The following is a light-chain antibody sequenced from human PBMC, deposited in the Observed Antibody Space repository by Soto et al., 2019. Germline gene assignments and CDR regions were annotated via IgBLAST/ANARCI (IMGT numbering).Light chain of an antibody. CDR1: QGISSF. CDR3: QQIHTSPIT. V-gene: IGKV1-9*01. CDR2: AAS. J-gene: IGKJ5*01. Sequence: DIQLTQSPSFLSASLGDRVTITCRASQGISSFLAWYQQKPGKVPKLLIYAASTLQGGVPSRFSGSGSGTQFILTISSLQPEDVATYYCQQIHTSPITFGQGTRLEI.